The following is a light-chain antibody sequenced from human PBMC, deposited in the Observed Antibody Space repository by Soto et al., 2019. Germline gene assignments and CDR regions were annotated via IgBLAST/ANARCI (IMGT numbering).Light chain of an antibody. J-gene: IGKJ5*01. CDR2: DAS. CDR1: QSISSY. V-gene: IGKV1-39*01. CDR3: QQSYSTQIT. Sequence: DIQMTQSPSSLSASVVARGTITCRARQSISSYLNWYQQKPGKAPKLLIYDASSLQSGVPSRFSGSGSGTDFTLTISSLQPEDFATYFCQQSYSTQITFGQGKRREIK.